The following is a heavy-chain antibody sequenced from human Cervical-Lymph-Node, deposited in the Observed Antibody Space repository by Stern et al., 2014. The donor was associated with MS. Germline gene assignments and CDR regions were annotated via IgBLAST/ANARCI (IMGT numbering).Heavy chain of an antibody. J-gene: IGHJ4*02. D-gene: IGHD6-19*01. CDR2: IIPALGIT. Sequence: VQLVESGAEVKKPGSSVTVSCEASGDTFSRYTISWVRQAPGQGLEWLGKIIPALGITNSAQKFQGRLTLSADKSTSTAYLELSSLRSEDTAVYYCATGWLVPDHWGQGTLVSVSS. CDR1: GDTFSRYT. CDR3: ATGWLVPDH. V-gene: IGHV1-69*09.